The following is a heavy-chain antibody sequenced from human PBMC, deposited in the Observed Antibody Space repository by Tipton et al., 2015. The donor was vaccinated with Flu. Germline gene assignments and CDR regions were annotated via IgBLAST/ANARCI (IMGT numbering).Heavy chain of an antibody. V-gene: IGHV1-2*04. CDR3: ARGTTMVRGVIITDYYYGMDV. CDR2: INPNSGGT. CDR1: GYTFTGYY. Sequence: QLVQSGAGVKKPGASVKVSCKASGYTFTGYYMHWVRQAPGQGLEWMGWINPNSGGTNYAQKFQGWVTMTRDTSISTAYMELSRLRSDDTAVYYCARGTTMVRGVIITDYYYGMDVWGQGTTVTVSS. D-gene: IGHD3-10*01. J-gene: IGHJ6*02.